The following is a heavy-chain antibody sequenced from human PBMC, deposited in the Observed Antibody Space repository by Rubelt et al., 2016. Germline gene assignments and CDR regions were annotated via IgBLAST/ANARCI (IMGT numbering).Heavy chain of an antibody. Sequence: GGGVVQPGRSLRLSCAASGFTFSSCGMHWVRQAPGKGLEWVAVIWYDGSNKYYADSVKGRITISGDNSKNTLYLKMNSLRAEDTAVYYCTSFYGGFDPWGQGALVTVSS. J-gene: IGHJ5*02. CDR3: TSFYGGFDP. D-gene: IGHD3-10*01. CDR2: IWYDGSNK. V-gene: IGHV3-33*01. CDR1: GFTFSSCG.